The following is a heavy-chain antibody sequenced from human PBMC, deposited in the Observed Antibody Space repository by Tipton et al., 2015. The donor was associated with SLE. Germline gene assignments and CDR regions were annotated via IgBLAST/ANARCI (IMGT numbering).Heavy chain of an antibody. CDR3: AKGRFRGFPDACDS. D-gene: IGHD3-10*01. Sequence: TLSLTCTVSGGSISRGDYYWSWIRQPPGKAREWMGSIYYSGATYYNPSLKSLVTLSVDPSKNHFSLQLRSVTAADTAVYHCAKGRFRGFPDACDSWCQATIVTVSS. CDR1: GGSISRGDYY. V-gene: IGHV4-30-4*01. CDR2: IYYSGAT. J-gene: IGHJ3*02.